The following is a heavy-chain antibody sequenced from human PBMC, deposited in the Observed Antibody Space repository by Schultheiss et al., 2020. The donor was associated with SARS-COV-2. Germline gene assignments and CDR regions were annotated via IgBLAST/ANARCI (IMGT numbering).Heavy chain of an antibody. D-gene: IGHD3-10*01. CDR1: GVSISSYC. CDR2: IYYSGST. J-gene: IGHJ6*02. V-gene: IGHV4-59*06. CDR3: ARDRAGYGSGTYGMDV. Sequence: SETLSLTCTVSGVSISSYCWNWIRQPPGKGLEWIGYIYYSGSTYYNPSLKSRVTISVDTSKNQFSLKLSSVTAADTAVYYCARDRAGYGSGTYGMDVWGQGTTVTVSS.